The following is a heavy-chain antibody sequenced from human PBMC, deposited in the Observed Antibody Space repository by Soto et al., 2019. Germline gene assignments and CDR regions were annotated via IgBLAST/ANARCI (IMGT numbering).Heavy chain of an antibody. J-gene: IGHJ4*02. CDR3: ARERSTTVTAFDY. D-gene: IGHD4-4*01. CDR2: INHSGST. CDR1: GGSFSGYY. V-gene: IGHV4-34*01. Sequence: SETLSLTCAFYGGSFSGYYWILLRPPPEKGLEWIGEINHSGSTNYNPSLKSRVTISVDTSKNQFSLKLSSVTAADTAVYYCARERSTTVTAFDYWGQGTLVTVSS.